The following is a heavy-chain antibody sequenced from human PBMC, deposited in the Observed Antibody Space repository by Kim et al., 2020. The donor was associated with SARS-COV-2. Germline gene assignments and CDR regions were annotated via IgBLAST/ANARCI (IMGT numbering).Heavy chain of an antibody. V-gene: IGHV3-30*18. CDR1: GFTFSSYG. D-gene: IGHD5-12*01. Sequence: GGSLRLSCAASGFTFSSYGMHWVRQAPGKGLEWVAVISYDGSNKYYAASVEGRFTSSRDTYKTTLYLQMNSLRAETAAEYYSAKLEEMATIFRWGVDYWG. CDR3: AKLEEMATIFRWGVDY. J-gene: IGHJ4*01. CDR2: ISYDGSNK.